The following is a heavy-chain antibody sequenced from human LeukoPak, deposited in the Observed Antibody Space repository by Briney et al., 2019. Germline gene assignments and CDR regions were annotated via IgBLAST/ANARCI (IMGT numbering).Heavy chain of an antibody. Sequence: PGASLRLSCAASGFTISNYWMSWFRQAPGEELEWVANIKEDGSEKYYVDSVKGRFTISRDNARNSLYLQMNSLRAEDTAVYYCASGRQLGYWGQGTLVTVSS. V-gene: IGHV3-7*01. D-gene: IGHD6-13*01. CDR2: IKEDGSEK. CDR1: GFTISNYW. J-gene: IGHJ4*02. CDR3: ASGRQLGY.